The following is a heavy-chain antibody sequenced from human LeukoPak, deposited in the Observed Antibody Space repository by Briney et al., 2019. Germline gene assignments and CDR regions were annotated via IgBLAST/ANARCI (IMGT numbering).Heavy chain of an antibody. CDR1: GGSIGSYY. CDR2: IYYSGST. Sequence: SETLSLTCTVSGGSIGSYYWSWIRQPPGKGLEWIGYIYYSGSTNYNPSLKSRVTISVDTSKNQFSLKLSSVTAADTAVYYCARGDLAYCGGDCYPNFDYWGQGTLVTVSS. V-gene: IGHV4-59*01. D-gene: IGHD2-21*02. CDR3: ARGDLAYCGGDCYPNFDY. J-gene: IGHJ4*02.